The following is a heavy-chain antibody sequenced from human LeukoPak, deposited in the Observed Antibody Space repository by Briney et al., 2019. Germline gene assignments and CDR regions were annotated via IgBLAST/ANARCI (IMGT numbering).Heavy chain of an antibody. CDR3: AHSGSYFDY. CDR1: GFTVSTTL. D-gene: IGHD1-26*01. V-gene: IGHV3-66*01. Sequence: GGSLRLSCTVSGFTVSTTLMDWVRQAPGKGLEWVSVIYDDGRSVYADSVRGRFTISRDTSKNMVDLQMDSLRAEDTAVYHCAHSGSYFDYLGQGTLVTVSS. J-gene: IGHJ4*02. CDR2: IYDDGRS.